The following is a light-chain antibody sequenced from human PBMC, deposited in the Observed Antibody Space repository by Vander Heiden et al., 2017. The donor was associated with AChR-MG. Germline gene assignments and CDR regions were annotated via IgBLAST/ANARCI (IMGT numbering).Light chain of an antibody. J-gene: IGKJ1*01. CDR3: QQYYDDPRT. Sequence: DIRLTQSPSSLSASVGDRVTITCRASQDISTHLAWYQQKPGKGPELLIYAATSLHSGVPSRFSGSASGTDFTLTITSLQPEDFGTYYCQQYYDDPRTFGQGTKVEIQ. CDR2: AAT. V-gene: IGKV1-16*01. CDR1: QDISTH.